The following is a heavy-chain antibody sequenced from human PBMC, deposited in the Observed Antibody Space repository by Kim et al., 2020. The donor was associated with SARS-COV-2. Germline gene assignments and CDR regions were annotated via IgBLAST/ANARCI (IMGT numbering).Heavy chain of an antibody. D-gene: IGHD3-16*01. CDR3: ARGRPKGGFDY. J-gene: IGHJ4*02. CDR2: IYHSGST. V-gene: IGHV4-30-2*01. Sequence: SETLSLTCAVSGGSISSGGYSWSWIRQPPGKGLEWIGYIYHSGSTYYNPSLKSRVTISVDRSKNQFSLKLSSVTAADTAVYYCARGRPKGGFDYWGQGTLVTVSS. CDR1: GGSISSGGYS.